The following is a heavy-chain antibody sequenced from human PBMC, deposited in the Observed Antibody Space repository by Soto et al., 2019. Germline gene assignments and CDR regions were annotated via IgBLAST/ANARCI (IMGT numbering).Heavy chain of an antibody. V-gene: IGHV4-39*07. Sequence: PSETLSLTCTVSSGSISSTIYSWDWIRQPPGKGLEWIGSIFYSGSTYYNPSLKSRVTISVDTSKNQFSLKLSSVTAADTAVYYCGALCSSTWCYGMDVWGQGTTVTVSS. CDR3: GALCSSTWCYGMDV. CDR1: SGSISSTIYS. J-gene: IGHJ6*02. CDR2: IFYSGST. D-gene: IGHD2-2*01.